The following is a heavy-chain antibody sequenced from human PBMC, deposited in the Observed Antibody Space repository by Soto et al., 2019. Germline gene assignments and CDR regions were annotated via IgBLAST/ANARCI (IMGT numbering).Heavy chain of an antibody. D-gene: IGHD3-10*01. CDR3: ASVRHYYYGSGSYGTDY. V-gene: IGHV4-34*01. Sequence: SETLSLTCAVYGGSFSGYYWSWIRQPPGKGLEWIGEINYSGSTNYNPSLKSRVTISVDTSKNQFSLKLSSVTAADTAVYYCASVRHYYYGSGSYGTDYWGQGTLVTVSS. CDR1: GGSFSGYY. CDR2: INYSGST. J-gene: IGHJ4*02.